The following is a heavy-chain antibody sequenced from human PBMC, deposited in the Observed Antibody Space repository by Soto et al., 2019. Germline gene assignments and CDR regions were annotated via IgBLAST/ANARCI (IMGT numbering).Heavy chain of an antibody. V-gene: IGHV3-30*18. D-gene: IGHD2-2*01. CDR3: AKGSGYCASSSCARDFFYYYGLDV. Sequence: QVQLVESGGGVVQPGRSLRLSCAASGFTFSNYGMHWVRQAPGKGLEWVALISYDGGNRYYADSVKGRFTISRDNPKSTLYMQINSLRAEDTAVYFCAKGSGYCASSSCARDFFYYYGLDVWGRGTTVIVSS. J-gene: IGHJ6*02. CDR2: ISYDGGNR. CDR1: GFTFSNYG.